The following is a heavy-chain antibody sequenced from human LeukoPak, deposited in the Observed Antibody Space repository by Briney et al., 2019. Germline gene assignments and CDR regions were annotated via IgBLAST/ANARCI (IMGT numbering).Heavy chain of an antibody. CDR2: IYHNGNT. D-gene: IGHD6-13*01. CDR1: GYSISSGYY. CDR3: ARAYHSSWYLNWFDP. V-gene: IGHV4-38-2*01. Sequence: SETLSLTCAVSGYSISSGYYWGWNRQPPRKGLEWIGSIYHNGNTYYNPSLKSRVTISVDTSKNEFSLKLSSVTAADTAVYYCARAYHSSWYLNWFDPWGQGTLVTVSS. J-gene: IGHJ5*02.